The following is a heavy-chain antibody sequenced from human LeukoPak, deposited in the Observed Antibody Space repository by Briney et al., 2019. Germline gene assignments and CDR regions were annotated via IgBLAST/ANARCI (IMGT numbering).Heavy chain of an antibody. CDR1: GGSVSSGSYY. CDR3: ARVRSGSRDAFDI. Sequence: SETLSLTCTVSGGSVSSGSYYSSWIRQPPGKGLEWIGYIYYSGSTNYNPSLKSRVTISVDTSKNQFSLKLSSATAADTAVYYCARVRSGSRDAFDIWGQGTMVTVSS. D-gene: IGHD1-26*01. V-gene: IGHV4-61*01. J-gene: IGHJ3*02. CDR2: IYYSGST.